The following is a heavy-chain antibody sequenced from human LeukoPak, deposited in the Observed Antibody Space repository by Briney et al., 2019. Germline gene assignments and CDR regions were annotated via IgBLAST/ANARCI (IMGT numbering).Heavy chain of an antibody. CDR2: IRFDGSDE. J-gene: IGHJ4*02. CDR3: AKDRRGSCNAGSCYCCDY. CDR1: EFTFNSYG. D-gene: IGHD2-15*01. V-gene: IGHV3-30*02. Sequence: GGSLRLSCTASEFTFNSYGMHWVRQAPGKGLEWVACIRFDGSDEHYADSVKGRFTISRDNSKNTLYLQMNSLRAEDTAVYYCAKDRRGSCNAGSCYCCDYWGQGALVTVSS.